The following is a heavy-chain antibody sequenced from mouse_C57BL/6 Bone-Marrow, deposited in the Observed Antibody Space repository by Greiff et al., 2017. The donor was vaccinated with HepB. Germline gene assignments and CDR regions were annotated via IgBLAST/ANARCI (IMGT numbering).Heavy chain of an antibody. D-gene: IGHD2-5*01. Sequence: EVKLVESGAELVKPGASVKLSCTASGFNIKDYYMHWVKQRTEQGLEWIGRIDPEDGETKYAPKFQGKATITADTSSNTAYLQLSSLPSEDTAVYYCARSYDSNLCAYWGQGTLVTVSA. V-gene: IGHV14-2*01. J-gene: IGHJ3*01. CDR2: IDPEDGET. CDR1: GFNIKDYY. CDR3: ARSYDSNLCAY.